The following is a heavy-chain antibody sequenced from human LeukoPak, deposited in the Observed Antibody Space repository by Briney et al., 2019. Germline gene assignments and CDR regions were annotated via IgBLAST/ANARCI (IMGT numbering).Heavy chain of an antibody. J-gene: IGHJ4*02. D-gene: IGHD6-13*01. CDR2: ISWDGGST. CDR3: AKDSGTGIALDY. CDR1: GFTFDDYA. V-gene: IGHV3-43D*03. Sequence: GGSLRLSCAASGFTFDDYAMHWVRQAPGKGLEWVSLISWDGGSTYYADSVKGRSTISRDNSKNSLYLQMNSLRAEGTALYYCAKDSGTGIALDYWGQGTLVTVSS.